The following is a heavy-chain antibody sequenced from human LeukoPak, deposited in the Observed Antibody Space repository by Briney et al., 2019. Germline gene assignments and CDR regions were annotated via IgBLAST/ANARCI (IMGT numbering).Heavy chain of an antibody. CDR2: ISGDGDST. J-gene: IGHJ4*02. D-gene: IGHD3-9*01. Sequence: GGSLRLSCAASGFTFDDYAMHWVRQAPGKGLECVSLISGDGDSTYYADSVKGRFNISRDNSKNSLYLQMNSLRTEDSALYYCAKARYYDILPTADYWGQGTLVTVSS. CDR1: GFTFDDYA. CDR3: AKARYYDILPTADY. V-gene: IGHV3-43*02.